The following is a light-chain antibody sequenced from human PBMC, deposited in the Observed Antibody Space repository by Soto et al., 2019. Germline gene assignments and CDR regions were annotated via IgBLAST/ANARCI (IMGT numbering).Light chain of an antibody. CDR3: GAYTSSSPYV. V-gene: IGLV2-14*01. CDR2: DVS. CDR1: SSDVGGYNY. J-gene: IGLJ1*01. Sequence: QSALPQPASVSGSPGQSITISCTGTSSDVGGYNYVSWYQQHPGKAPKLMIYDVSNRPSGVSNRFSGSKSGNTASLTISGLQAEDEADYYCGAYTSSSPYVFGTGTKLTVL.